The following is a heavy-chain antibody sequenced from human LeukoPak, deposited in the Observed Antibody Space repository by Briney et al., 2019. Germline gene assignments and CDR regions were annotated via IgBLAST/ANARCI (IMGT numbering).Heavy chain of an antibody. CDR3: ARAPYVYNWFDP. CDR1: GGSVSSSSYH. J-gene: IGHJ5*02. CDR2: VFYSGST. Sequence: SETLSLTCTVSGGSVSSSSYHWGWIRQPPGKGLEWIGSVFYSGSTYYNPSLKSRVTMSVDTSKNQFSLKLSSVTAADTAVYYCARAPYVYNWFDPWGQGTLVTVSS. V-gene: IGHV4-39*07. D-gene: IGHD3-16*01.